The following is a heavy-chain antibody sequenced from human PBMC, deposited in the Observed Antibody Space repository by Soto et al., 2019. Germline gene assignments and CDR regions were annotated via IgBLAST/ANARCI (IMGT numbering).Heavy chain of an antibody. J-gene: IGHJ4*02. CDR2: INAGNGNT. D-gene: IGHD5-12*01. Sequence: ASVKVSCKASGYTFTSYAMHWVRQAPGQRLEWMGWINAGNGNTKYSQKFQGRVTITRDTSASTAYMELSSLRSEDTAVYYCARALYSGYEFDYWGQGTLVTVSS. CDR1: GYTFTSYA. V-gene: IGHV1-3*01. CDR3: ARALYSGYEFDY.